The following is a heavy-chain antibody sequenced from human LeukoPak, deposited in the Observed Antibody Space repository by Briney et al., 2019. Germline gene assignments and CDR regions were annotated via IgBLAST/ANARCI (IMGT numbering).Heavy chain of an antibody. CDR1: GFTFSSYS. V-gene: IGHV3-21*01. D-gene: IGHD2-2*01. CDR2: ISSSSSYI. CDR3: ARAEYCSSTSCYAQTEGWFDP. J-gene: IGHJ5*02. Sequence: GGSLRLSCAASGFTFSSYSMNWVRQAPGKGLEWVSSISSSSSYIYYADSVKGRFTISRDNAKNSLYLQMNSLRAEGTAVYYCARAEYCSSTSCYAQTEGWFDPWGQGTLVTVSS.